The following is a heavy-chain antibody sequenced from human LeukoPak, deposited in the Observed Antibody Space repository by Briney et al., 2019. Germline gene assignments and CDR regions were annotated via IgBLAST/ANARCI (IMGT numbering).Heavy chain of an antibody. V-gene: IGHV4-59*01. CDR1: GASISSYY. CDR3: ARGGVYFEY. J-gene: IGHJ4*02. Sequence: PSETLSLTCTVSGASISSYYWSWIRQPPGKGLEWIAYIYYSGSTNYNPSLKSRVTISVDTSKNQFSLKLSSVTAADTAVYYRARGGVYFEYWGQGTLVTVSS. CDR2: IYYSGST. D-gene: IGHD3-16*01.